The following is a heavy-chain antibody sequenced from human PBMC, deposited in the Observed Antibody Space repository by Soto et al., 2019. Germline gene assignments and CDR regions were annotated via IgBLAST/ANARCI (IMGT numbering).Heavy chain of an antibody. J-gene: IGHJ6*02. D-gene: IGHD3-10*01. CDR3: VRFGKKYTTHGPDYYYYGMDV. CDR1: GFTFSSYS. V-gene: IGHV3-21*01. Sequence: PGGSLRLSCAASGFTFSSYSMNWVRQAPGKGLEWVSSISSSSSYIYYADSVKGRFTISRDNAKNSLYLQMNSLRAEDTAVYYCVRFGKKYTTHGPDYYYYGMDVWGQGTTVTVSS. CDR2: ISSSSSYI.